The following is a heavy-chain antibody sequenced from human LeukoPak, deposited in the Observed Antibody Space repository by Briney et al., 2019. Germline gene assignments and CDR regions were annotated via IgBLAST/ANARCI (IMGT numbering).Heavy chain of an antibody. CDR2: VYQSGTT. J-gene: IGHJ4*02. V-gene: IGHV4-38-2*02. CDR1: GFSISSGHY. D-gene: IGHD5-18*01. Sequence: PSETLSLTCTVSGFSISSGHYWGWVRQPPGAGLEWIGSVYQSGTTYYNPSLKSRVTTSVDMSKNQFSLRLRPVTAADTVVYYCARIFIRNGYSSYFDCWGQGTLVTVSS. CDR3: ARIFIRNGYSSYFDC.